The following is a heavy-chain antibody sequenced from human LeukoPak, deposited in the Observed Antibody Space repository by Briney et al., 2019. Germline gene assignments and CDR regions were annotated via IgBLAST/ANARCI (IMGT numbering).Heavy chain of an antibody. V-gene: IGHV3-15*01. D-gene: IGHD3-10*01. CDR3: TVVNYGSGSYPLGY. J-gene: IGHJ4*02. CDR1: GSTFSHAW. CDR2: IKSKTDGGTT. Sequence: GGSLRLSCAASGSTFSHAWMSWVRQAPGKGLEWVGRIKSKTDGGTTDYAAPVKGRFTISRDDSKNTLFLQMNSLKAEDTGVYYCTVVNYGSGSYPLGYWGQGTLVTVSS.